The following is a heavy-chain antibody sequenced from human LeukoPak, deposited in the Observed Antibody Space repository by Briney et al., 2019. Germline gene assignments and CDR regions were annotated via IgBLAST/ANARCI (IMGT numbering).Heavy chain of an antibody. CDR2: ISWNSGNT. CDR3: AKSGTYSSSSGYIDS. Sequence: PGRSLRLSCAASRFTFDGYAMHWVRQAPGKGLEWVSSISWNSGNTDYAASVKGRFTISRDNAKKSLHLRMNSLRAEDTALYYCAKSGTYSSSSGYIDSWGQGTLVTVSS. V-gene: IGHV3-9*01. D-gene: IGHD6-6*01. J-gene: IGHJ4*02. CDR1: RFTFDGYA.